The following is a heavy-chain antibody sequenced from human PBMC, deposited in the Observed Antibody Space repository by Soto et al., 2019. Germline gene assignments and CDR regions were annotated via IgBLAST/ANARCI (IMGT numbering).Heavy chain of an antibody. CDR3: ARGPSYYDFWSGYYGFDY. J-gene: IGHJ4*02. Sequence: ASVTVSCTASGSTFTSYGVTWVRQATGQGLEWMGWISAYNGNTNYAQKLQGRVTMTTDTSTSTAYMELRSLRSDDTAVYYCARGPSYYDFWSGYYGFDYWGQGTLVTVSS. CDR1: GSTFTSYG. CDR2: ISAYNGNT. D-gene: IGHD3-3*01. V-gene: IGHV1-18*01.